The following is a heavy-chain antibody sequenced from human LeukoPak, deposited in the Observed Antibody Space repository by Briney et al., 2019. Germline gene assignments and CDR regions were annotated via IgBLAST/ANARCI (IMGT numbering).Heavy chain of an antibody. Sequence: GRSLRLSCAASGFTFSSYAMHWVRQAPGKGLEWVAVISYDGSNKYYADSVKGRFTISRDNSKNTLYLQMNSLRAEDTAVYYCARVGYCSSTSCYNGAFDIWGQGTMVNVSS. J-gene: IGHJ3*02. CDR2: ISYDGSNK. CDR3: ARVGYCSSTSCYNGAFDI. D-gene: IGHD2-2*02. CDR1: GFTFSSYA. V-gene: IGHV3-30*01.